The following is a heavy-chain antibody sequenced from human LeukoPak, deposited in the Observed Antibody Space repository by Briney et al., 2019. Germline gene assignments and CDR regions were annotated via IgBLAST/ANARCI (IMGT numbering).Heavy chain of an antibody. CDR3: ARDPDDYNGLPPFFQH. J-gene: IGHJ1*01. CDR2: ISGGGSPT. V-gene: IGHV3-23*01. Sequence: GGSLRLSCAASGFTFSNYAMSWVRQAPGQGLEWVSTISGGGSPTYSADSVKGRFTISRDNSKNTLYLQMNSLRAEDTAVYYCARDPDDYNGLPPFFQHWGQGTLVTVSS. D-gene: IGHD5-24*01. CDR1: GFTFSNYA.